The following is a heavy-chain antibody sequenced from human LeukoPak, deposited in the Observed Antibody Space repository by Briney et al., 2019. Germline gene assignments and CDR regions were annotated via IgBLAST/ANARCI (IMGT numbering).Heavy chain of an antibody. CDR3: ARDSSGWYTSPMDV. V-gene: IGHV4-59*01. CDR1: GGSISSYY. D-gene: IGHD6-19*01. CDR2: IYYSGST. Sequence: SETLSLTCTVSGGSISSYYWSWIRQPPGKGLEWIGYIYYSGSTNYNPSLKSRVTISVDTSKNQFSLKLNSVTAADTAVYYCARDSSGWYTSPMDVWGKGTTVTVSS. J-gene: IGHJ6*04.